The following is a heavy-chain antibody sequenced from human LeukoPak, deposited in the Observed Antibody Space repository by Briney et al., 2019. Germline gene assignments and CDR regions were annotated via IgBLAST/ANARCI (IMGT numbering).Heavy chain of an antibody. CDR1: GFTFSSYA. D-gene: IGHD1-26*01. V-gene: IGHV3-23*01. Sequence: GGSLRLSCAASGFTFSSYAMSWVRQAPEKGLEWVSTISGSGGGTYYADSVKGRFTISRDDSKNTLYLQMNSLRAEDTAVYYCARDLGRYRNNYFDYWGQGTLVTVSS. CDR2: ISGSGGGT. CDR3: ARDLGRYRNNYFDY. J-gene: IGHJ4*02.